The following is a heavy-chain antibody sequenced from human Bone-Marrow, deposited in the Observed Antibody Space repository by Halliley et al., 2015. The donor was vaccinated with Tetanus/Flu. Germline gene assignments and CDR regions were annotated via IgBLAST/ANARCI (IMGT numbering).Heavy chain of an antibody. V-gene: IGHV4-59*02. D-gene: IGHD2-21*02. Sequence: TLSLTCTVSGASVYYDYWSWVRQSPGRGLEWIGYFHYSGRTDYSPSLKSRVSISVDTSKNQFSLTLTSVTAADMAVYYCARGGDFFPSWGQGFLVTVSS. J-gene: IGHJ5*02. CDR3: ARGGDFFPS. CDR2: FHYSGRT. CDR1: GASVYYDY.